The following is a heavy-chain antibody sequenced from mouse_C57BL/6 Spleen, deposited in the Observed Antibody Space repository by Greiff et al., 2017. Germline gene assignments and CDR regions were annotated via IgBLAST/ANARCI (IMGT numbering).Heavy chain of an antibody. D-gene: IGHD1-1*01. J-gene: IGHJ2*01. CDR3: ARWGITTVVEGY. Sequence: EVQLQQSGPELVKPGASVKMSCKASGYTFTDYNMHWVKQSHGKSLEWIGYINPNNGGTSYNQKFKGKATLTVNKSSSTAYMELRSLTSEDSAVYYCARWGITTVVEGYWGQGTTLTVSS. CDR2: INPNNGGT. V-gene: IGHV1-22*01. CDR1: GYTFTDYN.